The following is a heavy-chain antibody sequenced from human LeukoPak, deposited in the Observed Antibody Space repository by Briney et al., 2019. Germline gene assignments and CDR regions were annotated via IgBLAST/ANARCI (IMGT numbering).Heavy chain of an antibody. Sequence: PGGSLRLSCAASGFTFSSYAMHWVRQAPGKGLEWVAVISYDGSNKYYADSVKGRFTISRDNSKNTLYLQMNSLRAEDTAVYYCGRDGWEIRLATGYWGQGTLVTVSS. V-gene: IGHV3-30*04. CDR2: ISYDGSNK. CDR1: GFTFSSYA. CDR3: GRDGWEIRLATGY. J-gene: IGHJ4*02. D-gene: IGHD1-26*01.